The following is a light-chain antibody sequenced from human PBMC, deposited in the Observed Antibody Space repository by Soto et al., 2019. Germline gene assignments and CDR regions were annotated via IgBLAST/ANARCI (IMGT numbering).Light chain of an antibody. CDR2: DAS. J-gene: IGKJ2*01. CDR1: QSITNC. Sequence: DIQMTHSPSTLSASVGDRVTITCRASQSITNCLAWYQQKPGKAPKLLIFDASSLRSGVPSRFSGSGSGTEFTLTISSLQPEDFATYYCQQHNPYSPYTFGQGTKLEIK. V-gene: IGKV1-5*03. CDR3: QQHNPYSPYT.